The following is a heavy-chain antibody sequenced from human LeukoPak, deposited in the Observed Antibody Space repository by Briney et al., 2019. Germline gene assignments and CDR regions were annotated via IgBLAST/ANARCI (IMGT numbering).Heavy chain of an antibody. CDR2: INHSGST. CDR1: GGSFSGYY. V-gene: IGHV4-34*01. J-gene: IGHJ4*02. Sequence: PSETLSLTCAVYGGSFSGYYWSWIRQPPGKGLEWIGEINHSGSTNYNPSLKSRVTISVDTSRNQFSLKLSSVTAADTAVYYCASMITFGGVIVNDYWGQGTLVTVSS. D-gene: IGHD3-16*02. CDR3: ASMITFGGVIVNDY.